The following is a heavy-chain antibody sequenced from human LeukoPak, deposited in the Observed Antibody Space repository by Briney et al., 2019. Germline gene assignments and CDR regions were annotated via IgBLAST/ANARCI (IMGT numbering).Heavy chain of an antibody. V-gene: IGHV4-59*01. CDR3: ARGGHYYDSSGYLHWFDP. CDR2: IYYGGST. D-gene: IGHD3-22*01. J-gene: IGHJ5*02. Sequence: SETLSLTCTVSGGSISSYYWSWIRQPPGKGLEWIGYIYYGGSTNYNPSLKSRVTISVDTSKNQFSLKLSSVTAADTAVYYCARGGHYYDSSGYLHWFDPWGQGTLVTVSS. CDR1: GGSISSYY.